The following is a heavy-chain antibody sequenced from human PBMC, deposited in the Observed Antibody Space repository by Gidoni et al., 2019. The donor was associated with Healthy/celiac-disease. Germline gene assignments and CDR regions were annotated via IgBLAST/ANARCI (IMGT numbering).Heavy chain of an antibody. CDR3: ARHQHYYDSSGASYYFDY. D-gene: IGHD3-22*01. CDR2: IYPGDSDT. V-gene: IGHV5-51*01. J-gene: IGHJ4*02. Sequence: EVQLVQSGAEVKKPGESLKISCKGSGYSFTSYWIGWVRQMPGKGLEWMGIIYPGDSDTRYSPSFQGQVTISADKSISTAYLQWSSLKASDTAMYYCARHQHYYDSSGASYYFDYWGQGTLVTVSS. CDR1: GYSFTSYW.